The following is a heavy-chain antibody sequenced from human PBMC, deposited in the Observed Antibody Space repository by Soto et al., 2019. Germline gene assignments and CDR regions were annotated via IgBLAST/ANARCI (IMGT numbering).Heavy chain of an antibody. CDR2: ISYDGREK. J-gene: IGHJ3*02. D-gene: IGHD5-12*01. V-gene: IGHV3-30*18. Sequence: QEQLVESGGGVVQAERSLRLSCAASGFTFNFFGMHWVRQAPGKGLEWVAVISYDGREKYYADSVKGRFTMSRDNSKNMVYLEMSSLRPEDTSVYYCAKERRYSFDAFDIWGHGTMVTVSS. CDR3: AKERRYSFDAFDI. CDR1: GFTFNFFG.